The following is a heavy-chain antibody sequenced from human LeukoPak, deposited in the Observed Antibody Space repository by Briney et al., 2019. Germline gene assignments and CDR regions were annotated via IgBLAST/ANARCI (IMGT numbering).Heavy chain of an antibody. CDR2: VIPIFGTA. V-gene: IGHV1-69*05. Sequence: SVKVSCKASGGTFSSYAISWVRQAPGQGLEWMGGVIPIFGTATYAQKFQGRVTMTRDTSISTAYMELSRLRSDDTAVYYCARDRQLGDYWGQGTLVTVSS. J-gene: IGHJ4*02. CDR3: ARDRQLGDY. CDR1: GGTFSSYA. D-gene: IGHD6-6*01.